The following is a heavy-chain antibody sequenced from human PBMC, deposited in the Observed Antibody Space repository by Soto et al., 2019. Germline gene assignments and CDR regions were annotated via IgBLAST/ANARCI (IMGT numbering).Heavy chain of an antibody. V-gene: IGHV3-23*01. CDR1: GFSFSTYA. Sequence: EVQLLESGGGLVQAGGSLRLSCSASGFSFSTYAMSWVRQAPGKGLEWVSAISGSGGSTYYSASVKGRFTISRDNSKNTLYFQMNSLRAEDTAVYYCAKNWDTTFSSSSHWGQGTLVTVSS. CDR2: ISGSGGST. J-gene: IGHJ4*02. D-gene: IGHD6-6*01. CDR3: AKNWDTTFSSSSH.